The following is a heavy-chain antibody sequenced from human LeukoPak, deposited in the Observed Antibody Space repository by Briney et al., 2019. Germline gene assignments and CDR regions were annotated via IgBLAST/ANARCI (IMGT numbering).Heavy chain of an antibody. J-gene: IGHJ3*02. Sequence: ASVKVSCKASGGTFSSYAISWVRQAPGQGLEWMGRIIPILGIANYAQKFQGRVTITADKSTSTAYMELSSLRSEDTAVYYCARDPPGDDAFDIWGQGTMVTVSS. CDR3: ARDPPGDDAFDI. CDR1: GGTFSSYA. V-gene: IGHV1-69*04. D-gene: IGHD7-27*01. CDR2: IIPILGIA.